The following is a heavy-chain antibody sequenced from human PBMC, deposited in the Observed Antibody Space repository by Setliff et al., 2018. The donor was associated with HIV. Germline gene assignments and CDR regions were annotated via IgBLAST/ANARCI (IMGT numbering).Heavy chain of an antibody. Sequence: ASETLSLTCTVSGGSISSDDYYWNWIRQPPGKGLEWVSLINWNGGRTFYSDSVKGRFTISRDNSENFLYLQMHSLRLDDTAIYYCAKTTGSVLGTYYFDSWGQGTRVTVSS. D-gene: IGHD3-16*01. CDR1: GGSISSDDYY. CDR3: AKTTGSVLGTYYFDS. J-gene: IGHJ4*02. V-gene: IGHV3-43D*03. CDR2: INWNGGRT.